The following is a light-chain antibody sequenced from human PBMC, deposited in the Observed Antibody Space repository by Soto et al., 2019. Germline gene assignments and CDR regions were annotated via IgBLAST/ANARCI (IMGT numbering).Light chain of an antibody. J-gene: IGKJ5*01. CDR3: PLTYSTPAP. CDR1: QSISSY. V-gene: IGKV1-39*01. Sequence: EIHVTQATSFLFASVGDRVTITCRASQSISSYLNWYQQKPGKAPKLLIYAASSLQSGVPSRFSGSGSGTDFTLTISRLQPEDFATYYCPLTYSTPAPFGQGTRLEIK. CDR2: AAS.